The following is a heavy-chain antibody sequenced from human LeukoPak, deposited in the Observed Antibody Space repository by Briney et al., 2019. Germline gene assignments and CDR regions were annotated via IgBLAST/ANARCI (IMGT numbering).Heavy chain of an antibody. CDR1: GYTLTELS. Sequence: ASVKVSCKVSGYTLTELSMHWVRQAPGKGLEWMGGFDPEDGETIYAQKFQGRVTMTEDTSTDTAYMELSRLRSDDTAVYYCARGGMVVAATGFDYWGQGTLVTVSS. CDR3: ARGGMVVAATGFDY. V-gene: IGHV1-24*01. CDR2: FDPEDGET. D-gene: IGHD2-15*01. J-gene: IGHJ4*02.